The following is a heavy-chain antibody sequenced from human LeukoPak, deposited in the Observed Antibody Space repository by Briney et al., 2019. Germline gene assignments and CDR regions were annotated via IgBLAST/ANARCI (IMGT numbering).Heavy chain of an antibody. V-gene: IGHV4-34*01. CDR1: GGSFSGYY. J-gene: IGHJ5*02. D-gene: IGHD5-12*01. Sequence: SETLSLTCAVYGGSFSGYYWSWIRQPPGKGLEWIGEINHSGSTNYNPSLKSRVTISVDTFKNQFSLKLSSVTAADTAVYYCARVFPVATFPHNWFDPWGQGTLVTVSS. CDR3: ARVFPVATFPHNWFDP. CDR2: INHSGST.